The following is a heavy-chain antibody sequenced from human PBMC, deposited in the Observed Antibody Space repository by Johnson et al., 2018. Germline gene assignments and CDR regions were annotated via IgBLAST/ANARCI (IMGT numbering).Heavy chain of an antibody. V-gene: IGHV1-8*02. CDR3: ATYSYYYDSSGYYYYYGMDV. CDR1: GYTFTSYP. Sequence: QVQLVQSGAEVKKPGASVKVSCKASGYTFTSYPMHWVRQAPGQRLEWMGWMNHNSGNTGYAQKFQGRVTMTRNTPISTAYMELSSLRSEDTAVYYCATYSYYYDSSGYYYYYGMDVWGQGTTVTVSS. CDR2: MNHNSGNT. J-gene: IGHJ6*02. D-gene: IGHD3-22*01.